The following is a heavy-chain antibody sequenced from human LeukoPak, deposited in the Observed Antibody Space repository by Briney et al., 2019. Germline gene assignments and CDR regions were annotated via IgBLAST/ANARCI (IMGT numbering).Heavy chain of an antibody. V-gene: IGHV3-23*01. J-gene: IGHJ4*02. CDR2: ISSSGGST. D-gene: IGHD6-6*01. CDR3: AKGSRSIAVDNLCDY. CDR1: GFTFSSSA. Sequence: QSGGSLRLSCAASGFTFSSSAMSWVRQAPGKGLEWVSAISSSGGSTYYADSVKGRFTIFRDNSKNTLYLQMSSLRAEDTAVYYCAKGSRSIAVDNLCDYWGQGTLVTVSS.